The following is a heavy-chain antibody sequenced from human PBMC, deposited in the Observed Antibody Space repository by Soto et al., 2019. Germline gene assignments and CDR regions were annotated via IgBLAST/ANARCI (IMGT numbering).Heavy chain of an antibody. V-gene: IGHV4-31*03. CDR2: IYYSGST. Sequence: QVQLQESGPGLVKPPQTLSLTCTVSGGSISSGGYYWSWIRQHPGKGLEWIGYIYYSGSTYYKPSLKGRLNISVGTSKNQFSLKLSSVTAADTAVYYCARGGGYNTAFDYWGQGTLVTVSS. D-gene: IGHD5-12*01. J-gene: IGHJ4*02. CDR1: GGSISSGGYY. CDR3: ARGGGYNTAFDY.